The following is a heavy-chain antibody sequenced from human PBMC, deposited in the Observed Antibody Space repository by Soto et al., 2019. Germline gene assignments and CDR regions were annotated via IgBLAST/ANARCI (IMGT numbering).Heavy chain of an antibody. J-gene: IGHJ4*02. CDR2: INHRRSA. V-gene: IGHV4-34*01. D-gene: IGHD2-21*02. CDR1: GGSFSGYY. Sequence: PSETLSLTCAVYGGSFSGYYWTWIRQPPGKGLEWIGEINHRRSASYNPSLKSRVTMSVDMSKNQFSLRLTSVTAADTAVYYCARVFPSYCGGDCSYFDSWGQGTLVTVSS. CDR3: ARVFPSYCGGDCSYFDS.